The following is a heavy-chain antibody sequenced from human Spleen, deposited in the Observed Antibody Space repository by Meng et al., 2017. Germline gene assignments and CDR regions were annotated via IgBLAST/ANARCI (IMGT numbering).Heavy chain of an antibody. J-gene: IGHJ4*02. V-gene: IGHV4-30-4*01. CDR3: ASRNSCYFVFDY. CDR2: IYYSGST. D-gene: IGHD3-22*01. CDR1: GGSISSSDYY. Sequence: QVQLQESGPGLVKPSQTRSLNCLLSGGSISSSDYYWSWIRQAPGKGLEWIGYIYYSGSTYYNPSLKSRVIISLDTSKNQFSLYLSSVTAADTAVYYCASRNSCYFVFDYWGQGTLVTVSS.